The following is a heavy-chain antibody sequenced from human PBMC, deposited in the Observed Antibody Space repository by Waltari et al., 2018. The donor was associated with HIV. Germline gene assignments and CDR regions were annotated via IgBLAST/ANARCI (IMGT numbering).Heavy chain of an antibody. D-gene: IGHD6-13*01. CDR3: TKDPVTAVGNINWFDP. Sequence: EVQLLASGGGLVQPGGYLRLSCRASGLPFSISALHWVRQAPGKGLEWVSGISGSGDNRYYADSVKGRFTISRDNSKNKVFLQMKSLRPEDTAFYYCTKDPVTAVGNINWFDPWGQGTLVTVSS. CDR1: GLPFSISA. V-gene: IGHV3-23*01. CDR2: ISGSGDNR. J-gene: IGHJ5*02.